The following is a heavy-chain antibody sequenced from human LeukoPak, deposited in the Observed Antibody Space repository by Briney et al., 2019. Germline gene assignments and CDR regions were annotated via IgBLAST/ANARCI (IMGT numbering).Heavy chain of an antibody. CDR3: AKGSVVVITSKRFDY. CDR2: ISGSDGST. D-gene: IGHD3-22*01. J-gene: IGHJ4*02. Sequence: PGGSLRLSCAASGFTFSSYAMSWVRQAPGKGLEWVSAISGSDGSTYYADSVKGRFTISRDSSKNALYLQMNSLRAEDTAVYYCAKGSVVVITSKRFDYWGQGTLVTVSS. CDR1: GFTFSSYA. V-gene: IGHV3-23*01.